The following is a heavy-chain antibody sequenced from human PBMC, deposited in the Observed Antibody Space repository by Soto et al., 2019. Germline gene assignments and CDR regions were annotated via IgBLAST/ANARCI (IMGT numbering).Heavy chain of an antibody. D-gene: IGHD6-19*01. CDR2: FSGRSGDT. CDR1: GFSISTHA. J-gene: IGHJ4*02. CDR3: ARDSSAWPNYFDS. V-gene: IGHV3-23*01. Sequence: GGSLRLSCVASGFSISTHALTWVRQAPGKGLEWVSSFSGRSGDTYYAASVMGRFTISGDSSKNTVILQMNNLRADDTALYYCARDSSAWPNYFDSWGQGIQVTVSS.